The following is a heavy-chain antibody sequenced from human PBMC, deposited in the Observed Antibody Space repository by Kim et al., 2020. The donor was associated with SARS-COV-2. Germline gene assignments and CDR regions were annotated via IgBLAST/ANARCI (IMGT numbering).Heavy chain of an antibody. J-gene: IGHJ5*02. Sequence: NYAQKFQGRVTMTRDTSISTAYMELSRLRSDDTAVYYCARERIAAFWFDPWGQGTLVTVSS. V-gene: IGHV1-2*02. D-gene: IGHD6-6*01. CDR3: ARERIAAFWFDP.